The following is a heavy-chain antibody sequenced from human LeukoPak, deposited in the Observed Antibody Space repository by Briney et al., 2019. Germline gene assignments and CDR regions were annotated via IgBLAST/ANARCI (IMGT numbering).Heavy chain of an antibody. Sequence: PGGSLRLSCAASGFTFSSYWVHWVRQAPGKGLVWVSRINSDGSSTSYADSVKGRLTISRDNAKNTLYLQMNSLRAEDTAVYYCARGSLWGSFDYWGQGTLVTVSS. CDR1: GFTFSSYW. CDR3: ARGSLWGSFDY. V-gene: IGHV3-74*01. J-gene: IGHJ4*02. D-gene: IGHD7-27*01. CDR2: INSDGSST.